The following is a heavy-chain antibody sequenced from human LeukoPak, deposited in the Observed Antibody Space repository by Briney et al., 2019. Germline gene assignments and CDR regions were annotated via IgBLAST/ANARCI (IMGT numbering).Heavy chain of an antibody. Sequence: GASVKVSCKVSAYTLSESSMHWVRQAPGKGLEWMGRFHPEDGETIYAQKFQGRVTLTEDTSTDTAYLELRSLRSEDTAVYNCARAFVGEPSMGWFDPWGKGTLVTVSS. V-gene: IGHV1-24*01. J-gene: IGHJ5*02. CDR3: ARAFVGEPSMGWFDP. CDR1: AYTLSESS. CDR2: FHPEDGET. D-gene: IGHD2-21*01.